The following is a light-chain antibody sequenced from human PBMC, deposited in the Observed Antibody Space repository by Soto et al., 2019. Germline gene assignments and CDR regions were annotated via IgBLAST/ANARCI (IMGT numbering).Light chain of an antibody. CDR2: AAS. J-gene: IGKJ2*01. Sequence: DIQMTQSPSSLSASVGDRVTITCRASQNISDYLNWYQQKAGKPPNLLIYAASSLQGGVPSRFSGSGSGTDFTLTISSLQPEDFATYYCQQTFSTSSYTFGQGTKVDIK. V-gene: IGKV1-39*01. CDR1: QNISDY. CDR3: QQTFSTSSYT.